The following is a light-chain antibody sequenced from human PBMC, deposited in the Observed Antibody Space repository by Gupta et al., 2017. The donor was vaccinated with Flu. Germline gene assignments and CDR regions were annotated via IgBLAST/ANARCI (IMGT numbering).Light chain of an antibody. Sequence: VLTHPPSASGTPGQRVTVSCSRSRSDIGSNIVNWYQQGPGTATSLLIYDNNNRPLRVPNRVSGSRSGTSPSLAISALQSEDESYYFCATWDATLYRQVFGGGTKLTVL. CDR3: ATWDATLYRQV. CDR1: RSDIGSNI. J-gene: IGLJ2*01. CDR2: DNN. V-gene: IGLV1-44*01.